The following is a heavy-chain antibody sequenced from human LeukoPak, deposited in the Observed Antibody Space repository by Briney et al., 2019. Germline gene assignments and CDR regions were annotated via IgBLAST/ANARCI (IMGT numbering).Heavy chain of an antibody. J-gene: IGHJ4*02. CDR2: ISNSASAK. V-gene: IGHV3-48*01. D-gene: IGHD3-3*01. CDR3: ARMSGSRLPGY. CDR1: GFSFSDHS. Sequence: GGSLRLSCAASGFSFSDHSMNWVRQAPGKGLEWVSYISNSASAKYYAASVKGRFTISRDNGKNSLYLQMNGLRAEDTAVYYCARMSGSRLPGYWGQGTLVTVSS.